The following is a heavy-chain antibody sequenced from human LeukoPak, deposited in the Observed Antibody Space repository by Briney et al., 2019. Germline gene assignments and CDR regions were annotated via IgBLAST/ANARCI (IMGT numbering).Heavy chain of an antibody. J-gene: IGHJ4*02. V-gene: IGHV3-23*01. D-gene: IGHD3-10*01. CDR1: GLTVSSYG. CDR3: AKYTSGTSYRGLDQ. Sequence: GGSLRLSCGASGLTVSSYGMSWVRQAPGKGLEWVSTIIGSAVNTYYADSVKGRFTISRDDSKNTVYLQMNSLRAEDPAVYSCAKYTSGTSYRGLDQWGQGTLVTVSS. CDR2: IIGSAVNT.